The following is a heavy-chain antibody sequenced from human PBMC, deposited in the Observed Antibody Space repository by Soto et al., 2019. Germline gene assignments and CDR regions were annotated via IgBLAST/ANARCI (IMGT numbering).Heavy chain of an antibody. CDR2: ISYDGSNK. D-gene: IGHD6-13*01. J-gene: IGHJ6*02. CDR3: ARDASAGIAADGGARCMDV. CDR1: GFTFSSYA. V-gene: IGHV3-30-3*01. Sequence: QVQLVESGGGVVQPGRSLRLSCAASGFTFSSYAMHWVRQAPGKGLEWVAVISYDGSNKYYADSVKGRFTISRDNSKNTLYLQMNSLRAEDTAVYYCARDASAGIAADGGARCMDVWGQGTTVTVSS.